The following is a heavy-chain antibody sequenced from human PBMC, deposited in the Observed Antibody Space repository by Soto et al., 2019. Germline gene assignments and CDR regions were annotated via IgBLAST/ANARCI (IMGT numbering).Heavy chain of an antibody. CDR1: GFTFSSYW. J-gene: IGHJ5*02. CDR2: ISSSSSTI. CDR3: AREIPSRGAGWFDP. V-gene: IGHV3-48*02. D-gene: IGHD3-10*01. Sequence: PGGSLRLSCAASGFTFSSYWMNWVRQAPGKGLEWVSYISSSSSTIYYADSVKGRFTISRDNAKNSLYLQMNSLRDEDTAVYYCAREIPSRGAGWFDPWGQGTLVTVSS.